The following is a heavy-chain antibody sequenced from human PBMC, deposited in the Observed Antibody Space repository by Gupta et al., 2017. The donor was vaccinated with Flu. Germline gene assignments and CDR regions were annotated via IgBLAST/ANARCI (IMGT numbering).Heavy chain of an antibody. CDR1: GGSISSGSYY. V-gene: IGHV4-61*02. J-gene: IGHJ5*02. CDR3: ARAGVTGNWFDP. CDR2: IYTSGST. Sequence: QVQLQESGPGLVKPSQTLSLTCTVSGGSISSGSYYWSWIRQPAGKGLEWIGRIYTSGSTNYNPPLKSRVTISVDTSKNQFSLKLSSVTAADTAVYYCARAGVTGNWFDPWGQGTLVTVSS. D-gene: IGHD2-8*01.